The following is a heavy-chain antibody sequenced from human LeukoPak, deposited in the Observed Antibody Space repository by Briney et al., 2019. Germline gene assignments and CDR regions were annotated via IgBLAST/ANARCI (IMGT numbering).Heavy chain of an antibody. J-gene: IGHJ4*02. CDR1: GGSISSYY. D-gene: IGHD1-26*01. CDR2: IYYTGST. Sequence: SETLSLTCTVSGGSISSYYWSWVRQPPGKGLEWMGYIYYTGSTNYNPSLKCRGTISVDTSKNQCSLKLSSVTAADTAVYYCARGNSGSYYGFDYWGQGTLVTVSS. V-gene: IGHV4-59*01. CDR3: ARGNSGSYYGFDY.